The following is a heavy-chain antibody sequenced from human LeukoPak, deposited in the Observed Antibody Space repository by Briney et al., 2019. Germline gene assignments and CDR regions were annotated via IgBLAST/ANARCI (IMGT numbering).Heavy chain of an antibody. J-gene: IGHJ3*02. V-gene: IGHV4-34*01. CDR1: GGSFSGYY. Sequence: PSETLSLTCAVYGGSFSGYYWSWIRQPPGKGLEWIGEINHSGSTNYNPSLKSRVTISVDTSKNQFSLKLSSVTAADTAVYYCAKEMGQQLVLPDAFDIWGQGTMVTVSS. CDR2: INHSGST. CDR3: AKEMGQQLVLPDAFDI. D-gene: IGHD6-6*01.